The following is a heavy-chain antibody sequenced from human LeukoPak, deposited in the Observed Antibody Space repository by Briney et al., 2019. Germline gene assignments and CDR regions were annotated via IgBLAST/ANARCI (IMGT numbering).Heavy chain of an antibody. CDR3: AKARYGDYVAPVGGPFDY. CDR1: GFTFSSYA. V-gene: IGHV3-23*01. CDR2: ISGSGGST. J-gene: IGHJ4*02. D-gene: IGHD4-17*01. Sequence: GGSLRLSCAASGFTFSSYAMSWVRQAPGKGLEWVSAISGSGGSTYYADSVKGRFTISRDNSKNTLYLKMNSLRAEDTAVYCCAKARYGDYVAPVGGPFDYWGQGTLVTVSS.